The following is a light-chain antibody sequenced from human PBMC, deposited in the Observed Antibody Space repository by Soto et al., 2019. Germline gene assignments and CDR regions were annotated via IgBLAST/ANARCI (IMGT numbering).Light chain of an antibody. CDR3: QQLDSYPRT. CDR1: QAISSY. Sequence: IQLTQSPSSLSASVGDRVTVTCRASQAISSYLVWYQQTPAKAPKLQIFGASTLQSGVPSRFSGSGSGTDFTLTISSLQPEDFATYYCQQLDSYPRTFGPGTKVDI. CDR2: GAS. V-gene: IGKV1-9*01. J-gene: IGKJ3*01.